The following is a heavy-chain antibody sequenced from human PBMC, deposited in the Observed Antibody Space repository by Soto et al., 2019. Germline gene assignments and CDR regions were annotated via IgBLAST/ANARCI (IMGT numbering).Heavy chain of an antibody. J-gene: IGHJ4*02. CDR3: ARDRAYNSAWYHYYEY. Sequence: PGGSLRLSCVASGFTFSNYDMNWVRQAPGKGLEWVSYISSANTIYYTDSVKGRFTISRDNAKNSLYLEMNSLRAEDTAVYYCARDRAYNSAWYHYYEYWGQGALVTVSS. CDR1: GFTFSNYD. V-gene: IGHV3-48*01. D-gene: IGHD6-19*01. CDR2: ISSANTI.